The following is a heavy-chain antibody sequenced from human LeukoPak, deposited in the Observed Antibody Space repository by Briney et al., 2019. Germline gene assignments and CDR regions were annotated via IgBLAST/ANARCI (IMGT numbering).Heavy chain of an antibody. V-gene: IGHV3-23*01. Sequence: PGGSLRLSCAASGFTFSSYAMSWVRQAPGKGLEWVSAISGSASNTYYADSVKGRFTISRDNSRNTLYLQMNSLRAEDTAVYYCANVEWPLDYWGRGTLVTVSS. J-gene: IGHJ4*02. D-gene: IGHD1-26*01. CDR3: ANVEWPLDY. CDR2: ISGSASNT. CDR1: GFTFSSYA.